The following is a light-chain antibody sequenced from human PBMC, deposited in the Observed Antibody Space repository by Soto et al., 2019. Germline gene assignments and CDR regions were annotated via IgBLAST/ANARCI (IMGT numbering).Light chain of an antibody. CDR3: CSHAGDNTYV. J-gene: IGLJ1*01. CDR1: SSDVGGYNY. CDR2: EVT. Sequence: QSALTRPPSASGSPGQSVTISCTGTSSDVGGYNYVSWYQQHPGKAPKLMIYEVTKRPSGVPDRFSGSKSGNTASLTVSGLQAEDEADYFCCSHAGDNTYVFGTGTKVTVL. V-gene: IGLV2-8*01.